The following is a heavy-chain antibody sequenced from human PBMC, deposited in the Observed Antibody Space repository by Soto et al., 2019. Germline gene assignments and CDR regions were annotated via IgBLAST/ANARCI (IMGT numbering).Heavy chain of an antibody. V-gene: IGHV3-7*03. CDR1: GFTFSSYW. D-gene: IGHD6-19*01. CDR3: ARVGVAVAGTSRFWFDP. Sequence: GGSLRLSCAAFGFTFSSYWMSWVRQAPGKGLEWVVNIKQDGSEKYYVDSVKGRFTISRDNAKNSLYLQMNSLRAEDTAVYYCARVGVAVAGTSRFWFDPWGQGTLVTVSS. CDR2: IKQDGSEK. J-gene: IGHJ5*02.